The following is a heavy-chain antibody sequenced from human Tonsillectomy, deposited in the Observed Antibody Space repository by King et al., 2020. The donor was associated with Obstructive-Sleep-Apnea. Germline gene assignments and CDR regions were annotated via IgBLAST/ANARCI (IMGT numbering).Heavy chain of an antibody. J-gene: IGHJ4*02. Sequence: HVQLVESGGGVVQPGRSLRLSCAASEFAFNRYAIHWVRQAPGKGLEWVAVISYDGSDDYYADSVKGRFTISRDNSKNTLYLQINSLRAEDTAVYYCARAAIAWDSGWYFDYWGQGTLVTVSS. D-gene: IGHD6-19*01. V-gene: IGHV3-30*04. CDR1: EFAFNRYA. CDR3: ARAAIAWDSGWYFDY. CDR2: ISYDGSDD.